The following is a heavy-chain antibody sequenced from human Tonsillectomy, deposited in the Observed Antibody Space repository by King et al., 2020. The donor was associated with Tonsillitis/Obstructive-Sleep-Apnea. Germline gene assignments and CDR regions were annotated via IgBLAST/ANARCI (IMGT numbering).Heavy chain of an antibody. CDR2: INPSGGST. CDR1: GYTFTSYY. CDR3: ARAPGRTIFGVVIPYYFDY. D-gene: IGHD3-3*01. V-gene: IGHV1-46*01. Sequence: VQLVESGAEVKKPGASVKVSCKASGYTFTSYYMHWVRQAPGQGLEWMGIINPSGGSTSYAQKFQGRVTMTRDTSTSTVYMELSSLRSEDTAVYYCARAPGRTIFGVVIPYYFDYWGQGTLVTVSS. J-gene: IGHJ4*02.